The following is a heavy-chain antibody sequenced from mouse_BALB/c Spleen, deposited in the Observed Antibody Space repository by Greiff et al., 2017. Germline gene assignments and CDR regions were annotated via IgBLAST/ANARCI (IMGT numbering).Heavy chain of an antibody. D-gene: IGHD2-3*01. CDR2: ISSGGSYT. V-gene: IGHV5-9-4*01. CDR1: GFTFSSYA. J-gene: IGHJ4*01. CDR3: AREGKWLLREGYCYAMDY. Sequence: EVKLEESGGGLVKPGGSLKLSCAASGFTFSSYAMSWVRQSPEKRLEWVAEISSGGSYTYYPDTVTGRFTISRDNAKNTLYLEMSSLRSEDTAMYYCAREGKWLLREGYCYAMDYWGQGTSVTVSS.